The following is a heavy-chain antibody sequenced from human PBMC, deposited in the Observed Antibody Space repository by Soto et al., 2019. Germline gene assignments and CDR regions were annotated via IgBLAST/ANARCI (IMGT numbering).Heavy chain of an antibody. CDR3: ARVNGDAPPRGMDV. CDR1: GYTFTDYY. J-gene: IGHJ6*02. D-gene: IGHD2-21*02. CDR2: INPKSGDT. V-gene: IGHV1-2*04. Sequence: QVQLVQSGAEVKKPGASVKVSCKASGYTFTDYYMHWVRQAPGQGLGWMGRINPKSGDTKYAEKFQAWVTMTRDTSISTAYREVTRLRSDDTAVYYCARVNGDAPPRGMDVWGQGTTVTVSS.